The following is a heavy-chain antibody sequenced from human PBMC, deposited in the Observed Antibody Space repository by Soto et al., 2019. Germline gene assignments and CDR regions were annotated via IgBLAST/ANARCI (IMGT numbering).Heavy chain of an antibody. Sequence: PGGSLRLSCEVSGFTFSSYSMNWVRQAPGKGLEWVSSISGSGGYIYYADSVKGRFTISRDNAKNSLYLQMTSLRDEDTALYYCARDRQSTPWYAADYWGQGSPVTVSS. J-gene: IGHJ4*02. D-gene: IGHD6-13*01. CDR3: ARDRQSTPWYAADY. CDR2: ISGSGGYI. CDR1: GFTFSSYS. V-gene: IGHV3-21*01.